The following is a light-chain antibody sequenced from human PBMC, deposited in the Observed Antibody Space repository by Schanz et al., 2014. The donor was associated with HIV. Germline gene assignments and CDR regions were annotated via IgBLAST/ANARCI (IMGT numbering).Light chain of an antibody. V-gene: IGKV1-9*01. CDR1: QGISTY. Sequence: IQLTQSPSSLSASVGDRVTITCRASQGISTYLAWYQQKPGKAPKPLIYAASSLQSGVPLRFSGSGSGTDFTLTINGLQPDDFATYYCQQLNSFPYTFGQGTMLEI. J-gene: IGKJ2*01. CDR3: QQLNSFPYT. CDR2: AAS.